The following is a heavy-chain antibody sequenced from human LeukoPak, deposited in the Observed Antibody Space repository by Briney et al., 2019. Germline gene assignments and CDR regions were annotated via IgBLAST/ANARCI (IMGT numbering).Heavy chain of an antibody. CDR2: IYYSGST. V-gene: IGHV4-59*08. D-gene: IGHD6-19*01. CDR1: GGSISSYY. J-gene: IGHJ1*01. CDR3: ARHVDSSGWYLVSGFQH. Sequence: SETLSLTCTVSGGSISSYYWSWIRQPPGKGLEWIGYIYYSGSTNYNPSLKSRVTISVDTSKNQFSLKLSSVTAADTAVYYCARHVDSSGWYLVSGFQHWGQGTLVTVSS.